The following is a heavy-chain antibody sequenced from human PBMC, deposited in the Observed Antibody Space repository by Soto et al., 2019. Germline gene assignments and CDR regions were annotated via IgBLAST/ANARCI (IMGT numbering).Heavy chain of an antibody. CDR1: GGSISSYY. J-gene: IGHJ6*03. Sequence: PSETLSLTCTVSGGSISSYYWSWIRQPPGKGQEWIGYIYYSGTTNYNPSLKSRVTISVDTSKNQFSLKLSSVTAADTAVYYCARDADTAMVYPYYYYMDVWGKGTTVTVSS. CDR2: IYYSGTT. CDR3: ARDADTAMVYPYYYYMDV. V-gene: IGHV4-59*01. D-gene: IGHD5-18*01.